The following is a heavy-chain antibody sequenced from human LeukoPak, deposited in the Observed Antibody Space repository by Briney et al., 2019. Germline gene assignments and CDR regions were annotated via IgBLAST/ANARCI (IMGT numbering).Heavy chain of an antibody. J-gene: IGHJ4*02. CDR3: AKGRRYSSGWYYFDY. Sequence: PGGSLRLSCAASGFTFSSYAMSWVPQAPGKGLEWVSAISGSGGSTYYADPVKGRFTISRDNSKNTLYLQMNSLRAEDTAVYYCAKGRRYSSGWYYFDYWGQGTLVTVSS. V-gene: IGHV3-23*01. CDR1: GFTFSSYA. D-gene: IGHD6-19*01. CDR2: ISGSGGST.